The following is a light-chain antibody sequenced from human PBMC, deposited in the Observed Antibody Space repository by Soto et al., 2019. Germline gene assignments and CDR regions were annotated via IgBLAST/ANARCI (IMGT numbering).Light chain of an antibody. J-gene: IGKJ1*01. V-gene: IGKV1-5*03. CDR1: QTISSW. CDR2: KAS. Sequence: DIQMPQSPSTLSGSVGDSVPITCRASQTISSWLAWYQQKPGKAPKLLIYKASTLKSGVPSRFSGSGSGTEFTLTISSLQPDDFATYYCQHYNSYSEAVGQGNKVDIK. CDR3: QHYNSYSEA.